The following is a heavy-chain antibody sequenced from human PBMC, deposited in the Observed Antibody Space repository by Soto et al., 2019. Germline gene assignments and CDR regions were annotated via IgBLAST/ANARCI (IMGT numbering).Heavy chain of an antibody. V-gene: IGHV1-2*04. J-gene: IGHJ4*02. Sequence: GASVKVSCKASGYTFTGYYMHWVRQAPGQGLEWMGWINPNSGGTNYAQKFQGWVTMTRDTSISTAYMELSRLRSDDTAVYYCARGGIVVVPAPHLIDYWGQGTLVSVSS. CDR2: INPNSGGT. D-gene: IGHD2-2*01. CDR3: ARGGIVVVPAPHLIDY. CDR1: GYTFTGYY.